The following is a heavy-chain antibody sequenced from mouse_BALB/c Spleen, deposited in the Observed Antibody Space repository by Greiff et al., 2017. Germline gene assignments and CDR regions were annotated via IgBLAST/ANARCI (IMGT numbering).Heavy chain of an antibody. Sequence: QVQLQQSGAELARPGASVKMSCKASGYTFTSYTMHWVKQRPGQGLEWIGYINPSSGYTNYNQKFKDKATLTADKSSSTAYMQLSSLTSEDSAVYYCARDDYDRWFAYWGQGTLVTVSA. CDR1: GYTFTSYT. CDR2: INPSSGYT. CDR3: ARDDYDRWFAY. D-gene: IGHD2-4*01. V-gene: IGHV1-4*01. J-gene: IGHJ3*01.